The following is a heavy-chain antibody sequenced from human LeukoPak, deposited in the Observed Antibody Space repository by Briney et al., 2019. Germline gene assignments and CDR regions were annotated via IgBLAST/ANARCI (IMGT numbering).Heavy chain of an antibody. J-gene: IGHJ4*02. Sequence: PSETLSLTCAVSGGSISSGGYSWSWIRQPPGKGLEWIGYIYYSGSTYYNPSLKSRVTISVDRSKNQFSLKLSSVTAADTAVYYCARGRNDILDYWGQGTLVTVSS. V-gene: IGHV4-30-2*01. CDR1: GGSISSGGYS. CDR3: ARGRNDILDY. CDR2: IYYSGST. D-gene: IGHD3-9*01.